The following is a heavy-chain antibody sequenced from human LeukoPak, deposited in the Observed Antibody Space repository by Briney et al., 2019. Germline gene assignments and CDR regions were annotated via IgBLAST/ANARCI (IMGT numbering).Heavy chain of an antibody. D-gene: IGHD2-8*01. J-gene: IGHJ4*02. CDR2: ISYDGSNK. V-gene: IGHV3-30*03. CDR3: ARDLGYCTNGVCHTRFDY. Sequence: GKSLRLSCAASGFTFNNYGMHWVRQAPGKGLEWVAVISYDGSNKYYADSVKGRFTISRDNSKNTLYLQMNSLRAEDTAVYYCARDLGYCTNGVCHTRFDYWGQGTLVAVSS. CDR1: GFTFNNYG.